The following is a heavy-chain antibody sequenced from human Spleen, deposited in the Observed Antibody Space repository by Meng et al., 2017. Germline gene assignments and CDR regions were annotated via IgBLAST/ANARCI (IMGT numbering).Heavy chain of an antibody. CDR3: ARDLGVVVPAAIYVYYYYGMDV. CDR2: IYSGGNT. Sequence: GESLKISCAASGFSVSHNYMSWVRQAPGKGLEWVSVIYSGGNTYYADSVKGRFTISRDNAKNTLYLQMNSLRAEDTAVYYCARDLGVVVPAAIYVYYYYGMDVWGQGTTVTVSS. J-gene: IGHJ6*02. D-gene: IGHD2-2*01. V-gene: IGHV3-66*01. CDR1: GFSVSHNY.